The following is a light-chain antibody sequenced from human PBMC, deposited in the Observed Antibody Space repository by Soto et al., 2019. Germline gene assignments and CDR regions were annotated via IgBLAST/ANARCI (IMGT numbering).Light chain of an antibody. CDR1: KSLLHSNGYNY. Sequence: DIVMTQSPLSLPVTPGETASISCRSSKSLLHSNGYNYLDWYMQKPGQSTQLLIYLGSNRASGDHDMISGKGSGTDFTLKISRVEAEDVGVYYYMQALQTGLTFGPGTKVDIK. V-gene: IGKV2-28*01. CDR3: MQALQTGLT. CDR2: LGS. J-gene: IGKJ3*01.